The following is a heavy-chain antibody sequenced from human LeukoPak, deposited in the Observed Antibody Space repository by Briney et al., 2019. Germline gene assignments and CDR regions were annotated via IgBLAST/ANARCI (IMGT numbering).Heavy chain of an antibody. D-gene: IGHD4-23*01. CDR2: MYHSGNT. Sequence: SETLSLTCTVSGYSISSGYYWGWIRQPPGKGPEWIGSMYHSGNTYYNPSLKSRVTISVDTSKNQFSLKLRSVTAADTAVYYCARFSTVVTRNAFDIWGQGTMVTVSS. J-gene: IGHJ3*02. V-gene: IGHV4-38-2*02. CDR1: GYSISSGYY. CDR3: ARFSTVVTRNAFDI.